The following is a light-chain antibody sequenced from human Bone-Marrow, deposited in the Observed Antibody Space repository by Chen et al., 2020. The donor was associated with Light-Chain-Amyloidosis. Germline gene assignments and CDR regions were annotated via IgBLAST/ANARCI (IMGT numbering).Light chain of an antibody. CDR1: DLPTKY. V-gene: IGLV3-25*03. CDR3: QSADSSCTYEVV. CDR2: SDT. Sequence: SYELTQPPSVSVSPGQTARITCSGDDLPTKYAYWYQQKPGQAPVLVIHSDTERPSGISERFSGASSGTTDTLTSSGVQAEDEADYHCQSADSSCTYEVVFGGGTKLTVL. J-gene: IGLJ2*01.